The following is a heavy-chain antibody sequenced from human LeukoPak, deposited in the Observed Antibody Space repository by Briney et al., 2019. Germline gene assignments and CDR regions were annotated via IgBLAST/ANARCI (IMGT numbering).Heavy chain of an antibody. D-gene: IGHD3-22*01. CDR1: GFTFSNYG. V-gene: IGHV3-30*02. CDR2: IQYDGGNT. J-gene: IGHJ4*02. Sequence: PGGSLRLSCAASGFTFSNYGMHWVRQAPGKGLEWVAFIQYDGGNTHYADSVKGRFSISRDNSKNTLYLQMNILRAEDTAVYYCARVGTYYYDSSGLRDGPRFDYWGQGTLVTVSS. CDR3: ARVGTYYYDSSGLRDGPRFDY.